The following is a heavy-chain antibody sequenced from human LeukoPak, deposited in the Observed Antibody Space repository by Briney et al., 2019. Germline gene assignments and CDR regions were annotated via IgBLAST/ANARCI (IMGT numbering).Heavy chain of an antibody. V-gene: IGHV1-18*01. CDR3: ARDEGYSYGYLGYYGGYYFDY. CDR2: ISAYNGNT. J-gene: IGHJ4*02. Sequence: ASVKVSCKASGYTFTSYGISWVRQAPGQGLEWMGWISAYNGNTNYAQKLQGRVTMTTDTSTSTAYMELRSLRSDDTAVYYCARDEGYSYGYLGYYGGYYFDYWGQGTLVTVSS. D-gene: IGHD5-18*01. CDR1: GYTFTSYG.